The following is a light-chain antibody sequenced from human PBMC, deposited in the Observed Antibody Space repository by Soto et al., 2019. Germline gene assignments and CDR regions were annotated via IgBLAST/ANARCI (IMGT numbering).Light chain of an antibody. CDR2: GAS. CDR1: QSVSSSY. J-gene: IGKJ3*01. Sequence: EIVLTQSPGTLSLSPGERATLSCRASQSVSSSYLAWYQRKPGQTPRLLFYGASSRATGIPDRVSGGASGTDFPLTISILEPEDFAVYYCQQYGSSPFTFGPGTKVDIK. CDR3: QQYGSSPFT. V-gene: IGKV3-20*01.